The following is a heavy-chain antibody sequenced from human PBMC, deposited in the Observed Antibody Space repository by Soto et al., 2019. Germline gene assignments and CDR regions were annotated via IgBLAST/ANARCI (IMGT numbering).Heavy chain of an antibody. D-gene: IGHD2-2*01. CDR3: AKAPLLGYCSSTSCLYFDY. J-gene: IGHJ4*02. V-gene: IGHV3-23*01. Sequence: GSLRLSCAASGFTFSSYAMSWVRHAPGKWLEWVSAISGSGGSTYYADSVKGRFTISRDNSKNTLYLQMNSLRAEDTAVYYCAKAPLLGYCSSTSCLYFDYWGQGTLVTVSS. CDR1: GFTFSSYA. CDR2: ISGSGGST.